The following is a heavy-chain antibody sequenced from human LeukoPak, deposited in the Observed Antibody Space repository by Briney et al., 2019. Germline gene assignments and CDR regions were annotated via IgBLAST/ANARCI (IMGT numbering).Heavy chain of an antibody. J-gene: IGHJ4*02. CDR1: GFTVSSNY. V-gene: IGHV3-66*01. D-gene: IGHD1-26*01. CDR2: IYSGGST. CDR3: ARDRVGVTSNFDY. Sequence: PGGSLRLSCAASGFTVSSNYMSWVRQAPGKGLEWVSVIYSGGSTYYADSVKGRFTISRDNSKNTLYLQMNGLRAEDTAVYYCARDRVGVTSNFDYWGQGTLVTVSS.